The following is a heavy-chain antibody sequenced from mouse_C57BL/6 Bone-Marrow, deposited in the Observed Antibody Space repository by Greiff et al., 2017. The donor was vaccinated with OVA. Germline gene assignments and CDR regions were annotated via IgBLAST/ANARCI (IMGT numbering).Heavy chain of an antibody. J-gene: IGHJ3*01. CDR3: AREANYEKFAY. CDR2: ISYDGSN. Sequence: EVQLQQSGPGLVKPSQSLSLTCSVTGYSITSGYYWNWIRQFPGNKLEWMGYISYDGSNNYNPSLKNRISITRDTSKNQFFLKLNSVTTEDTATYCCAREANYEKFAYWGQGTLVTVSA. CDR1: GYSITSGYY. V-gene: IGHV3-6*01. D-gene: IGHD2-4*01.